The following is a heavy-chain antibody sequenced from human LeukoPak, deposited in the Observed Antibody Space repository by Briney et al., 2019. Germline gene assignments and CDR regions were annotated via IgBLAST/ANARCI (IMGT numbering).Heavy chain of an antibody. CDR2: INPSGGST. CDR3: ARDKAGASGWSRFYNWFDP. V-gene: IGHV1-46*01. Sequence: GASVKVSCKASGYTFTNYYMHSVGQAPGQGLEWMGIINPSGGSTSYAQKFQGRVTMTRDASTSTVYMELSSLRSADTAVYYCARDKAGASGWSRFYNWFDPWGQGTLVAVPS. D-gene: IGHD6-19*01. CDR1: GYTFTNYY. J-gene: IGHJ5*02.